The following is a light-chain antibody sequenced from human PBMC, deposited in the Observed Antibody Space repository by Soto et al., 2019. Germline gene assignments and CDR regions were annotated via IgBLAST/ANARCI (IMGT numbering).Light chain of an antibody. Sequence: EIVLTQSPATLSLSPGERATLSCRASQSVSSYLAWYQQKPGQAPRLLIYDASNRATGIPARFSGSGSGPDSTLTIRSLEPEDFAVYYCQHRGTFGGGTKVEIK. CDR3: QHRGT. CDR2: DAS. V-gene: IGKV3-11*01. CDR1: QSVSSY. J-gene: IGKJ4*01.